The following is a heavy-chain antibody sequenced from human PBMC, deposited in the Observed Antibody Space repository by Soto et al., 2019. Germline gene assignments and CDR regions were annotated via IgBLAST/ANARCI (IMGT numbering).Heavy chain of an antibody. CDR1: GFTFSGYA. Sequence: PGGSLRLSCAASGFTFSGYAMSWVRQAPGKGLEWVSAISGSGGSTYYADSVKGRFTISRDNSKNTLYLQMNSLRAEDTAVYYCAKDPPKVVPAAKYYYYGMDVWGQGTTVTVSS. CDR3: AKDPPKVVPAAKYYYYGMDV. J-gene: IGHJ6*02. V-gene: IGHV3-23*01. D-gene: IGHD2-2*01. CDR2: ISGSGGST.